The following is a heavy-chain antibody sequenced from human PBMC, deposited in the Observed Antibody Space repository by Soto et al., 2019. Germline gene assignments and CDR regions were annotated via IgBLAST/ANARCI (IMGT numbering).Heavy chain of an antibody. V-gene: IGHV3-15*01. CDR2: IKSKTDGGTT. CDR1: GFTFSNAW. D-gene: IGHD3-10*01. Sequence: GGSLRLSCAASGFTFSNAWMSWVRQAPGKGLEWVGRIKSKTDGGTTDYAAPVKGRFTISRDDSKNTLYLQMNSLKTEDTAVYYCTTVWFGELIWIDYWGQGTLVTVSS. CDR3: TTVWFGELIWIDY. J-gene: IGHJ4*02.